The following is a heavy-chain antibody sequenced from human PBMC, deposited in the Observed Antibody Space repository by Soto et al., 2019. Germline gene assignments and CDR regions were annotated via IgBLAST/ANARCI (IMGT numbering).Heavy chain of an antibody. Sequence: QVQLVQSGAEAKKPGSSVKVSCKTSGGTFSSYAISWVRQAPGQGLEWMGGIVPLFRTTNYAQKFQGRVTITADTSTYTVYMELSGLRSGDTAVYYCASGRYDASGYFDYWGQGTLVTVSS. D-gene: IGHD3-22*01. J-gene: IGHJ4*02. CDR3: ASGRYDASGYFDY. V-gene: IGHV1-69*06. CDR2: IVPLFRTT. CDR1: GGTFSSYA.